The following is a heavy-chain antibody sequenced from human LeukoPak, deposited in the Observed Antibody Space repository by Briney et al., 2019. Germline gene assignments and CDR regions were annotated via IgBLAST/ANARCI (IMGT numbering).Heavy chain of an antibody. Sequence: GESLKISCKGSGYSFTSCWIGWVRQMPGKGLDWIGIIYPGDSDTRYSPSFQGQVTISADKSISTAYLQWSGLKASDTAMYYCARRRGYSYGLEFDYWGQGTLVTVSS. D-gene: IGHD5-18*01. CDR2: IYPGDSDT. J-gene: IGHJ4*02. V-gene: IGHV5-51*01. CDR3: ARRRGYSYGLEFDY. CDR1: GYSFTSCW.